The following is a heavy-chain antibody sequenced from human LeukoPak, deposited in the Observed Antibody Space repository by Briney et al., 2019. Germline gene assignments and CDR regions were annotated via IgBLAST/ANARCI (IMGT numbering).Heavy chain of an antibody. V-gene: IGHV3-15*01. CDR1: RFTSDEYG. J-gene: IGHJ4*02. CDR2: IKSKTDGGTT. D-gene: IGHD3-9*01. Sequence: GGSLRLSCAASRFTSDEYGMSWVRQAPGKGLEWVGRIKSKTDGGTTDYAAPVKGRFTISRDDSKNTLYLQMNSLKTEDTAVYYCTTGYYDIPGGYYFDYWGQGTLVTVSS. CDR3: TTGYYDIPGGYYFDY.